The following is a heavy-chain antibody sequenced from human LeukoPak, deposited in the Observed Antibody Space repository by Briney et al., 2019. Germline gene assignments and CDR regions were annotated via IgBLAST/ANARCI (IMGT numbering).Heavy chain of an antibody. D-gene: IGHD4-23*01. CDR3: ARDPTTVVTLPYYFDF. Sequence: SETLSLTCAVYGGSFIGYHWNWIRQTPEKGLEWIGEINHRGHTNYNPSLESRVTISVDTSKNQFSLKLRSETAADTAVYYCARDPTTVVTLPYYFDFWGPGTLVTVSS. J-gene: IGHJ4*02. CDR2: INHRGHT. V-gene: IGHV4-34*01. CDR1: GGSFIGYH.